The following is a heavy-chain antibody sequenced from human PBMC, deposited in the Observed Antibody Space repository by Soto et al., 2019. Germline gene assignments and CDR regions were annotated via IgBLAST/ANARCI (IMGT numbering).Heavy chain of an antibody. CDR1: GYTFTSYG. J-gene: IGHJ3*02. V-gene: IGHV1-18*01. D-gene: IGHD2-15*01. CDR3: ASPLYCSGGSCYWDGAFDI. Sequence: QVQLVQSGAEVKKPGASVKVSCKASGYTFTSYGISWVRQAPGQGLEWMGWISAYNGNTNYAQKLQGRVTMTTDTSTSTAYMELRSLRSDDTAVYYCASPLYCSGGSCYWDGAFDIWGQGTMVTVSS. CDR2: ISAYNGNT.